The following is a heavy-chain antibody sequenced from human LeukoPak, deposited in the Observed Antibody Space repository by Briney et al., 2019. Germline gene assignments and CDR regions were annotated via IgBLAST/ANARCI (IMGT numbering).Heavy chain of an antibody. Sequence: GGSLRLSCAASGFTFSTYYMNWVRQAPGKGLEWVSSISTSSSYIYYADAVKGRFTISRDNAKNSLYLQINSLRAEDTAVYYCARVGLDRRGYSGYEAFDYWGQGTLVTVSS. D-gene: IGHD5-12*01. CDR1: GFTFSTYY. CDR3: ARVGLDRRGYSGYEAFDY. J-gene: IGHJ4*02. CDR2: ISTSSSYI. V-gene: IGHV3-21*01.